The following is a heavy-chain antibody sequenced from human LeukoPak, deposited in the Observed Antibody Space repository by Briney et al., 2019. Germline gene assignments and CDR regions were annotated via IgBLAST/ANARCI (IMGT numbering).Heavy chain of an antibody. Sequence: GGSLRLSCAASGFTFSTYRMNWVRQAPGKGLEWLSYISSGSNTIFYADSVKGRFTISRDNAKNSLFLQVNSLRDEDTAVYYCARGSYYAPYYFDYWGQGTLVTVTS. D-gene: IGHD1-26*01. CDR3: ARGSYYAPYYFDY. V-gene: IGHV3-48*02. J-gene: IGHJ4*02. CDR2: ISSGSNTI. CDR1: GFTFSTYR.